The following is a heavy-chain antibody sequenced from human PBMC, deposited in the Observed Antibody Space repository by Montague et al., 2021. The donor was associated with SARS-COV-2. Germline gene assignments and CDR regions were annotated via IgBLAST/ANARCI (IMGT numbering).Heavy chain of an antibody. V-gene: IGHV4-59*08. CDR2: IYYSWST. CDR3: ASGFDY. CDR1: GGSISSYY. Sequence: SETLSLTSTLSGGSISSYYWCWIWQPPGKGLEWIGYIYYSWSTNYNPSLKIRVTISVDTSKTQFTLELSSVTAADTAVYYCASGFDYWGQGTLVTVSS. J-gene: IGHJ4*02.